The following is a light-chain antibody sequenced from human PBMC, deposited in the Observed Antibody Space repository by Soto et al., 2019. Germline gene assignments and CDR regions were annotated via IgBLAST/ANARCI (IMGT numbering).Light chain of an antibody. CDR1: QDISNF. V-gene: IGKV1-17*03. J-gene: IGKJ1*01. Sequence: DIQMTQSPSAMSASVGDRVTITCRASQDISNFLAWFQQKPGKVPERLIYAASSLQSGVPSRFGGSGSGTEFSLTSSSMQPEDFATYYCLQPYRYPWTFGQGTKVEIK. CDR3: LQPYRYPWT. CDR2: AAS.